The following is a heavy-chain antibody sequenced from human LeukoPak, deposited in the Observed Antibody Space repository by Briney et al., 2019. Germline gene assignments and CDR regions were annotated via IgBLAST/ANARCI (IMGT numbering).Heavy chain of an antibody. Sequence: GGSLRLSCAASGFRFSTFGMHWVRQAPGKGLEWVAVISYDGSDKYYSDSVKGRFTVSRDNSKNTLYLQMNSLRAEDTAVYYCVKELRYFDTPLYYYYGMDVWGQGTTVTVSS. V-gene: IGHV3-30*18. CDR3: VKELRYFDTPLYYYYGMDV. CDR1: GFRFSTFG. D-gene: IGHD3-9*01. J-gene: IGHJ6*02. CDR2: ISYDGSDK.